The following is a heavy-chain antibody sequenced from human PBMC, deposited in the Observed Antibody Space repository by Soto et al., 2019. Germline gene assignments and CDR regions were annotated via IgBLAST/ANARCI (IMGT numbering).Heavy chain of an antibody. J-gene: IGHJ6*02. CDR3: AAGTLPGTRFYGMDV. CDR1: GYSISNIIY. V-gene: IGHV4-38-2*01. CDR2: LSQSGGT. Sequence: PSETLSPTCDVSGYSISNIIYWGWIRRPPGKGLEWIGSLSQSGGTYRNPSLRSRVTISVDRSKNHFSLQLRSVTAADTAIYYCAAGTLPGTRFYGMDVWGPGTTVTVS. D-gene: IGHD1-7*01.